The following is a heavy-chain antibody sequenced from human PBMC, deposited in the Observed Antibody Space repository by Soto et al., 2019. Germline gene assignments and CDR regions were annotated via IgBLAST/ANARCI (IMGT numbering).Heavy chain of an antibody. CDR1: GYTFTSYG. Sequence: ASVKVSCKASGYTFTSYGISWVRQAPGQGLEWMGWISAYNGNTNYAQKLQGRVTMTTDTSTSTAYMELRSLRSDDTAVYYCARFNELGYCSSTSCYGVYAFDIWGLGTMVTVSS. CDR3: ARFNELGYCSSTSCYGVYAFDI. J-gene: IGHJ3*02. D-gene: IGHD2-2*01. V-gene: IGHV1-18*01. CDR2: ISAYNGNT.